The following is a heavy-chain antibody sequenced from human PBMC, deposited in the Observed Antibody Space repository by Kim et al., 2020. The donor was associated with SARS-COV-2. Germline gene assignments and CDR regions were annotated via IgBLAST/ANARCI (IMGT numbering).Heavy chain of an antibody. Sequence: SETLSLTCTVSGGSISSYYWSWIRQPPGKGLEWIGYIYYSGSTNYNPSLKSRVTISVDTSKNQFSLKLSSVTAADTAVYYCARSEYTFGGVIVSNWGQGTLVTVSS. V-gene: IGHV4-59*13. CDR2: IYYSGST. CDR3: ARSEYTFGGVIVSN. D-gene: IGHD3-16*02. J-gene: IGHJ4*02. CDR1: GGSISSYY.